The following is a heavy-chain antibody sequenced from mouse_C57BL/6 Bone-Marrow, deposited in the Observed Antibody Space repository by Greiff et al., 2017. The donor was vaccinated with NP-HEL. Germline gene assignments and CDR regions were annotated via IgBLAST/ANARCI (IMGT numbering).Heavy chain of an antibody. D-gene: IGHD2-2*01. CDR1: GYTFTSYG. J-gene: IGHJ3*01. CDR2: IYPRSGNT. Sequence: QVQLKESGAELARPGASVKLSCKASGYTFTSYGISWVKQRTGQGLEWIGEIYPRSGNTYYNEKFKGKATLTADKSSSTAYMELRSLTSEESAVYFCAREDGYDKGAWFAYWGQGTLVTVSA. CDR3: AREDGYDKGAWFAY. V-gene: IGHV1-81*01.